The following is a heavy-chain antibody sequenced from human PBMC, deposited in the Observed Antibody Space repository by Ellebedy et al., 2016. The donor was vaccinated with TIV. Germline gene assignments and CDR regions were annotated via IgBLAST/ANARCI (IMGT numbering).Heavy chain of an antibody. V-gene: IGHV4-31*03. J-gene: IGHJ4*02. D-gene: IGHD3-3*01. CDR2: IYYSGST. CDR1: GGSISSGGYY. CDR3: ASRYYDFWSGLPYYFDY. Sequence: LRLSCTVSGGSISSGGYYWSWIRQHPGKGLEWIGYIYYSGSTYYNPSLKSRVTISVDTSKNQFSLKLSSVTAADTAVYYCASRYYDFWSGLPYYFDYWGQGTLVTVSS.